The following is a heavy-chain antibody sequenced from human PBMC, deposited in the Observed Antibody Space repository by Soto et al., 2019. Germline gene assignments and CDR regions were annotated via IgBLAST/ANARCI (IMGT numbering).Heavy chain of an antibody. CDR3: ASSQQWLVRPYYYYGMDV. D-gene: IGHD6-19*01. J-gene: IGHJ6*02. CDR2: IYYSGST. Sequence: SETLSLTCSVSGASISSYYWSWIRQHPGKGLEWIGYIYYSGSTYYNPSLKSRVTISVDTSKNQFSLKLSSVTAADTAVYYCASSQQWLVRPYYYYGMDVWGQGTTVTVSS. V-gene: IGHV4-59*06. CDR1: GASISSYY.